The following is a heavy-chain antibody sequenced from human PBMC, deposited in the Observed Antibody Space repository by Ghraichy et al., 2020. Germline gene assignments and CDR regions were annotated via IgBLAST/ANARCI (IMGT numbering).Heavy chain of an antibody. J-gene: IGHJ4*02. D-gene: IGHD5-18*01. CDR2: ISGSGGNT. Sequence: GGSLRLSCAASGFTFISYAMSWVRQAPGKGLEWVSAISGSGGNTYYADSVKGRFTISRDNSRNTVYLQMNSLRAEDTALYYCASGYSYGGPYWGQGTLVTVSS. CDR3: ASGYSYGGPY. CDR1: GFTFISYA. V-gene: IGHV3-23*01.